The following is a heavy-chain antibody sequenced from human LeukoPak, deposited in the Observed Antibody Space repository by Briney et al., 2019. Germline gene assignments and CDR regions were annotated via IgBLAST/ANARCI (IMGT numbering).Heavy chain of an antibody. Sequence: SETLSLTCTVSGGSIASYYWSWIRQFPGKGLEWIGYISYRGSTSYNPSLNSRVSISLDTSKNQLSLKLSSVTAADTAVYYCARGANWFDPCGQGTLVTVSS. CDR1: GGSIASYY. CDR2: ISYRGST. CDR3: ARGANWFDP. J-gene: IGHJ5*02. V-gene: IGHV4-59*01.